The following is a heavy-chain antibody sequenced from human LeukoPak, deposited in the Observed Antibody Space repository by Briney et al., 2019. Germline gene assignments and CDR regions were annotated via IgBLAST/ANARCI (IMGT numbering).Heavy chain of an antibody. CDR1: GFTFTSYG. CDR2: ISNSGDTT. CDR3: ANLHRAPPDY. J-gene: IGHJ4*02. Sequence: GGSLRLSCAASGFTFTSYGMNWVRQAPGKGLEWVSVISNSGDTTYYADSVKGRFTISRDNSKNTLYLQMDSLRAEDTAIYYCANLHRAPPDYWGQGTLVTVSS. V-gene: IGHV3-23*01.